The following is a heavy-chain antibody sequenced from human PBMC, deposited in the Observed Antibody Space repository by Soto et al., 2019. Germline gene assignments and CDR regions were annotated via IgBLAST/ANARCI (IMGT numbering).Heavy chain of an antibody. D-gene: IGHD2-15*01. J-gene: IGHJ5*02. V-gene: IGHV1-8*01. CDR3: ARDGCSGGSCYGWFDP. CDR2: MNPNDGNT. Sequence: ASVKVSCKASGYTFTTYEINWVRQATGQGLEWMGRMNPNDGNTGYAQKFQGRVTMTRNTSVTTAYMELSSVTAADTAVYYCARDGCSGGSCYGWFDPWGQGTLVTVSS. CDR1: GYTFTTYE.